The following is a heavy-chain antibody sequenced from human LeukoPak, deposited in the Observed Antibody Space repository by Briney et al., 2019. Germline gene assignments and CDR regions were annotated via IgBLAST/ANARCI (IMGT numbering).Heavy chain of an antibody. D-gene: IGHD6-13*01. Sequence: SETLSLTCTVSGGSISSYYWSWIRQPPGKGLEWIGYIYYSGSTNYNPSLKSRVTISVDTSKNQFSLKLSSVTAADTAVYYCARVPWMGYSSSYGAFDIWGQGTMVTVSS. CDR1: GGSISSYY. V-gene: IGHV4-59*08. CDR2: IYYSGST. CDR3: ARVPWMGYSSSYGAFDI. J-gene: IGHJ3*02.